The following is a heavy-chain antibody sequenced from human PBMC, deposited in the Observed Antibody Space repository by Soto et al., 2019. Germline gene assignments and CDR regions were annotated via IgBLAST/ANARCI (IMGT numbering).Heavy chain of an antibody. CDR2: INHSGST. D-gene: IGHD2-2*01. J-gene: IGHJ4*02. CDR3: ARDKVGIASWFDN. V-gene: IGHV4-34*01. Sequence: LSLTCAVYGGSFSGYYWTWIRQPPGTGLDWIGEINHSGSTNYNPSLKSRVTISVDTSKNQFSLKLNSVTAADTAVYYCARDKVGIASWFDNWGQGTLVTVSS. CDR1: GGSFSGYY.